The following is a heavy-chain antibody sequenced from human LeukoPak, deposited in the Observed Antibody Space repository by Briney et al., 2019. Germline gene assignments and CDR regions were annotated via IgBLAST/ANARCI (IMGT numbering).Heavy chain of an antibody. V-gene: IGHV3-53*01. D-gene: IGHD3-22*01. CDR2: IYSGGST. J-gene: IGHJ3*02. CDR1: GFTVSSNY. CDR3: SASSGTAFDI. Sequence: PGGSLRLSCAASGFTVSSNYMSWVRQVPGKGLEWVSIIYSGGSTYYADSVKGRFTISRDNSKNTLYLQMNSLRAEDTAVYYCSASSGTAFDIWGQGTMVTVSS.